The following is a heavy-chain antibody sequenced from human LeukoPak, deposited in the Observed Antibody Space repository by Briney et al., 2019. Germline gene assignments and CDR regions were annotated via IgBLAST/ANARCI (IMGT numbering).Heavy chain of an antibody. CDR2: MSAYNGNT. V-gene: IGHV1-18*01. Sequence: ASVKVSCKASGYTFTSYGISWVREAPGQGLEWMGWMSAYNGNTNYAQKLQGRVTMTTDTSTSTAYMELRSLRSDDTAVYYCARDYYDILTGYSGLNWFDPWGQGTLVTVSS. CDR3: ARDYYDILTGYSGLNWFDP. D-gene: IGHD3-9*01. CDR1: GYTFTSYG. J-gene: IGHJ5*02.